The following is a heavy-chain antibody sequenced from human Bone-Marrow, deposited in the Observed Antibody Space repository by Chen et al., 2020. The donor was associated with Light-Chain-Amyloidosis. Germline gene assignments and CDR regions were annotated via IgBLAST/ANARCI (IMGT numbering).Heavy chain of an antibody. J-gene: IGHJ4*02. V-gene: IGHV1-2*02. CDR1: GYTSTDYA. D-gene: IGHD6-6*01. CDR2: VNSQSGGT. Sequence: GHLVQSGAEGGKPGAAVKLSCKAAGYTSTDYAIHWVRQAPGQGPEWMGWVNSQSGGTKYAQKFQGRVTMTRDTSISTAYMELNSLISDDTALYDCARGLKYSTSSRDYWGQGTLVTVSS. CDR3: ARGLKYSTSSRDY.